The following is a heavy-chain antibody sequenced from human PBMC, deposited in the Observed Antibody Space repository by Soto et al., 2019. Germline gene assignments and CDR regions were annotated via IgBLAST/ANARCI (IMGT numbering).Heavy chain of an antibody. D-gene: IGHD3-22*01. V-gene: IGHV4-59*08. CDR3: ATLGGYYQAFDS. CDR2: IYYTGTT. J-gene: IGHJ4*01. CDR1: NSPISDFY. Sequence: PSETLSLTCNVSNSPISDFYWSWFRQPPGQGLEWVGYIYYTGTTTYNPSLRSRVDISIDASKSQFSLDLRSVTAADTAVYYCATLGGYYQAFDSWGHGALVT.